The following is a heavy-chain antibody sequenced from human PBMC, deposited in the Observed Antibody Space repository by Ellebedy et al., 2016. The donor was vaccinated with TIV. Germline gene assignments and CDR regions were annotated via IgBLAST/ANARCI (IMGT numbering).Heavy chain of an antibody. CDR2: ISYDGSNK. J-gene: IGHJ6*02. V-gene: IGHV3-30*04. CDR1: GFTFSSYA. CDR3: ARSFGEWTLYYYYGMDV. D-gene: IGHD3-10*01. Sequence: GGSLRLXXAASGFTFSSYAMHWVRQAPGKGLEWVAVISYDGSNKYYADSVKGRFTISRDNSKNTLYLQMNSLRAEDTAVYYCARSFGEWTLYYYYGMDVWGQGTTVTVSS.